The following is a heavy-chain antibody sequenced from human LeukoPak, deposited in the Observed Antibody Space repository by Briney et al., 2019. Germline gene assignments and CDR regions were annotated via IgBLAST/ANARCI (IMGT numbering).Heavy chain of an antibody. V-gene: IGHV1-8*03. CDR1: VYTFTSDD. D-gene: IGHD6-6*01. J-gene: IGHJ4*02. CDR2: MNTNSGNT. CDR3: ARRSSSSHDY. Sequence: ASVKVSCKASVYTFTSDDINWVRQATEQGLEWMRWMNTNSGNTGYAQKFQGRDTINRNTSIRTAYMELSSLRSEDTAVYSCARRSSSSHDYWGQGTLVTVSS.